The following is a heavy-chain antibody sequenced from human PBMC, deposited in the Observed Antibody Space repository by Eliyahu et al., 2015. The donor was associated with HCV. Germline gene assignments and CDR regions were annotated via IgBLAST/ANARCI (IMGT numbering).Heavy chain of an antibody. J-gene: IGHJ4*02. CDR2: ISSSSSYI. D-gene: IGHD6-19*01. V-gene: IGHV3-21*01. CDR1: GFIVSSYT. Sequence: EVQLVESGGGLVKPGGSLRLSCAASGFIVSSYTMXWVRQAPGKGLEWXSSISSSSSYIYYADSVKGRFTISRDNAKNSLYLQMNSLRAGDTAVYYCARYRYSGGQYFDYWGQGTLVTVSS. CDR3: ARYRYSGGQYFDY.